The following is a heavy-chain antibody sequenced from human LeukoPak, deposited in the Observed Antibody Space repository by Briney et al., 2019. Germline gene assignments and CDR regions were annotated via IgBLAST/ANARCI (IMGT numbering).Heavy chain of an antibody. CDR2: IKRKTDGGTT. Sequence: GGSLRLSCAASGFTFTTYAMSWVRQAPGKGLEWVGHIKRKTDGGTTDYAAPVKGRFTISRDDSKNTLYLQMNSLKTEDTAVYYCTTDGDTYAFDIWGQGTMVTVSS. CDR3: TTDGDTYAFDI. J-gene: IGHJ3*02. D-gene: IGHD2-2*02. CDR1: GFTFTTYA. V-gene: IGHV3-15*01.